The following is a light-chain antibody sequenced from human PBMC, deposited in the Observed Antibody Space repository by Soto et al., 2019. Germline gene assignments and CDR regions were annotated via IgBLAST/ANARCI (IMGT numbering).Light chain of an antibody. CDR3: QQRSNWPWT. CDR2: DAS. CDR1: QSVSTS. Sequence: EIVLTQSPATLSLSPGERATLSCRASQSVSTSLAWYQQKPGQAPRLLIYDASNRATVLPARFSGSGSGTDFRLTVSSLEPEDFALYYCQQRSNWPWTFGQGTKVEIK. J-gene: IGKJ1*01. V-gene: IGKV3-11*01.